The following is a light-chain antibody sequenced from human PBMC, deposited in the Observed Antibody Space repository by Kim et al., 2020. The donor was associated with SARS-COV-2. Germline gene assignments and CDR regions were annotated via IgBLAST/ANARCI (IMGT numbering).Light chain of an antibody. V-gene: IGLV6-57*03. CDR1: SGSIASNY. CDR3: QSYDSSNPVV. Sequence: KTETISSNRSSGSIASNYVQWYQLRPGSAPTTVIYEDNQRPSGVPDRFSGSIDSSSNSASLTISGLKTEDEADYYCQSYDSSNPVVFGGGTKLTVL. J-gene: IGLJ2*01. CDR2: EDN.